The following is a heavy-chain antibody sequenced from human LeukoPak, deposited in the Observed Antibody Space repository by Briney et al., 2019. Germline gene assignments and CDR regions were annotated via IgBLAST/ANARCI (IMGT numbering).Heavy chain of an antibody. CDR1: GFIFGDHA. CDR3: ARGPIHLWLHNGMDV. J-gene: IGHJ6*02. Sequence: QSLRLSCTASGFIFGDHAMSWVRQAPGKGLEWVGFIRSKAYGGTTEYAASVKGRFTISRDDSEGIAYLQMNSLRIDDTAVYYCARGPIHLWLHNGMDVWGQGTTVIVFS. D-gene: IGHD5-18*01. V-gene: IGHV3-49*04. CDR2: IRSKAYGGTT.